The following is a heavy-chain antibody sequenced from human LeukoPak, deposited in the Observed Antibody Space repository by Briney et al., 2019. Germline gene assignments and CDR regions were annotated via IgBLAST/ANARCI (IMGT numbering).Heavy chain of an antibody. V-gene: IGHV4-59*08. J-gene: IGHJ5*02. CDR1: GGSISSYY. CDR2: IYESGST. D-gene: IGHD5-12*01. CDR3: ARVELIVALPTSFDP. Sequence: SETLSLTCTVSGGSISSYYWSWIRQSPEKGLEWIGIIYESGSTYYNPSLKSRLTISIDTSKTHFSLRLTSVTAADTAVYYCARVELIVALPTSFDPWGQGTLVTVSS.